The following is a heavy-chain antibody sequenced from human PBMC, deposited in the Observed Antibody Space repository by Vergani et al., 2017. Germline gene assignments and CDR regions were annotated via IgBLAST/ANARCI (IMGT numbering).Heavy chain of an antibody. Sequence: VQLVESGGGLVKPGGSLRLSCAASGFTFSDYYMSWIRQAPGKGLEWVSAISGSGGSTYYADSVKGRFTISRDNSKNTLYLQMNSLRADDTAVYYCAKGIGYDSSGYYFDYWGQGTLVTVSS. CDR1: GFTFSDYY. J-gene: IGHJ4*02. CDR3: AKGIGYDSSGYYFDY. V-gene: IGHV3-23*04. D-gene: IGHD3-22*01. CDR2: ISGSGGST.